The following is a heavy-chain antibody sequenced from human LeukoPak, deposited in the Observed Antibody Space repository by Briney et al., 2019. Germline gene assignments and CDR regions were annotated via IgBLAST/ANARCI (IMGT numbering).Heavy chain of an antibody. CDR3: ARDRGSGSYSSWFDP. D-gene: IGHD3-10*01. CDR1: GFTFSDFY. Sequence: PGGSLRLSCGASGFTFSDFYMSWIRQAPGKGLEWISHISNSGGTMDYADSVKGRFTISRDNAKNSLYLQMNSLRAEDTAVYYCARDRGSGSYSSWFDPWGQGTLVTVSS. CDR2: ISNSGGTM. J-gene: IGHJ5*02. V-gene: IGHV3-11*01.